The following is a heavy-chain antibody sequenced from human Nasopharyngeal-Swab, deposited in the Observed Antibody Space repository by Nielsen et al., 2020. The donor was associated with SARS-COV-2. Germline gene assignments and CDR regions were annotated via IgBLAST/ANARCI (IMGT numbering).Heavy chain of an antibody. CDR2: IYYSGST. CDR1: GGSISSSSYY. CDR3: ARHVWGYGKGRDWFDP. Sequence: SETLSLTCTVSGGSISSSSYYWGWLRQPPGKGLEWIGSIYYSGSTYSNPSLKSRVTISVDTSKNQFSLKLSSVTAADTAVYYCARHVWGYGKGRDWFDPWGQGTLVTVSS. J-gene: IGHJ5*02. V-gene: IGHV4-39*01. D-gene: IGHD4/OR15-4a*01.